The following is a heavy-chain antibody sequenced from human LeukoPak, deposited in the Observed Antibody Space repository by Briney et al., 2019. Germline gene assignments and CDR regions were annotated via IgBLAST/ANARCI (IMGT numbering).Heavy chain of an antibody. CDR3: ARDLTYYDFWSGYYTGMGLYDY. Sequence: PSQTLSLTCTVSGGSISSGDYYWSWICQPPGKGLEGIGYIYYSGSTYYNPSLKSRVTISVDTSKNQFSLKLSSVTAADTAVYYCARDLTYYDFWSGYYTGMGLYDYWGQGTLVTVSS. V-gene: IGHV4-30-4*08. J-gene: IGHJ4*02. D-gene: IGHD3-3*01. CDR1: GGSISSGDYY. CDR2: IYYSGST.